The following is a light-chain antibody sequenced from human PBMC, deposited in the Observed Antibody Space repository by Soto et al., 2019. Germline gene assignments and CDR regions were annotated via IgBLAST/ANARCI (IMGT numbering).Light chain of an antibody. CDR3: QQYVSIPLT. V-gene: IGKV3-20*01. CDR1: QSVGTY. Sequence: EIVLTQSPGTLSLSPGERATLSCRASQSVGTYLAWYQQKPGQAPRLLMYCASSRATGIPDRFSGSGSGTDFTLTISRLEPDDLAVYYCQQYVSIPLTFGGGTKVEIK. CDR2: CAS. J-gene: IGKJ4*01.